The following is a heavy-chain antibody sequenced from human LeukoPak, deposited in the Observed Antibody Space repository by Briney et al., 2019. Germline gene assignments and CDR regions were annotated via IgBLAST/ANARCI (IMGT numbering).Heavy chain of an antibody. Sequence: SETLSLTCTVSGRSISSYYWSWIRQPPGKGLEWIGYIYYRDTTNYNPSLKSRVIISVDTSKNQFSLKLSSVTAADTAVYYCARHLTYGPGGMDVWGQGTTATVSS. D-gene: IGHD3-10*01. J-gene: IGHJ6*02. CDR2: IYYRDTT. CDR1: GRSISSYY. V-gene: IGHV4-59*08. CDR3: ARHLTYGPGGMDV.